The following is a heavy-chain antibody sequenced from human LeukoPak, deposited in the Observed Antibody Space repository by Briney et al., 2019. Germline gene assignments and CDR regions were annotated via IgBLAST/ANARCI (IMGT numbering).Heavy chain of an antibody. CDR2: FYRGDST. V-gene: IGHV3-53*01. Sequence: GGSLRLSCAASGFTVSSSYMYWVRQAPGKGLEWVSFFYRGDSTYYAESVRGRFTISRDNSKNTLYLLMNSLIPEDTAVYYCAREVVSIPSYFESWGQGTPVTVSS. CDR1: GFTVSSSY. D-gene: IGHD2-15*01. J-gene: IGHJ4*02. CDR3: AREVVSIPSYFES.